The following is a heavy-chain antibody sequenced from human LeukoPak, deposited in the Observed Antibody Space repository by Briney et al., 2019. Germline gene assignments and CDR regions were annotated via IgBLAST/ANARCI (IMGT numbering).Heavy chain of an antibody. CDR3: VYFDWLLPTVN. CDR1: GFTFSSYS. J-gene: IGHJ4*02. D-gene: IGHD3-9*01. Sequence: GGSLILSCAASGFTFSSYSMNWVRQAPGKGLEWVSYISSSSSTIYYADSVKGRFTISRDNAKNSLYLQMNSLRAEDTAVYYCVYFDWLLPTVNWGQGTLVTVSS. V-gene: IGHV3-48*01. CDR2: ISSSSSTI.